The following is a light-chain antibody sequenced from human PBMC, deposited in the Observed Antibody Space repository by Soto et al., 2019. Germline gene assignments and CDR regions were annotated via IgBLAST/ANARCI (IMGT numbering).Light chain of an antibody. Sequence: AIQMTQSPSFLSASVGDRVTITCRASQDISDDVGWYQQTPGKAPKLLISGASRLQSGVPSRFSGSGSGAAFTLTITSLRPEDSATYYCLQNHNYPRTFGQGTKVGI. J-gene: IGKJ1*01. CDR3: LQNHNYPRT. CDR2: GAS. CDR1: QDISDD. V-gene: IGKV1-6*01.